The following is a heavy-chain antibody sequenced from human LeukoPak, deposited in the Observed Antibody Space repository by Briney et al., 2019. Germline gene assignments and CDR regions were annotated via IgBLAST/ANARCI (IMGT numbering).Heavy chain of an antibody. D-gene: IGHD3-22*01. CDR3: ARGINVGYYYDSSGYPHDY. V-gene: IGHV3-72*01. CDR1: GFTFSDHY. Sequence: GGSLRLSCAASGFTFSDHYMDWARQAPGKGLEWVGRTRNKANSYTTEYAASVKGRFTISRDDSKNSLYLQMNSLKTEDTAVYYCARGINVGYYYDSSGYPHDYWGQGTLVTVSS. CDR2: TRNKANSYTT. J-gene: IGHJ4*02.